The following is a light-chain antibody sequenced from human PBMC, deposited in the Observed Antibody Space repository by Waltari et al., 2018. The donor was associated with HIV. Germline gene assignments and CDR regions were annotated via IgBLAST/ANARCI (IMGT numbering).Light chain of an antibody. CDR1: QSVSHN. J-gene: IGKJ2*01. Sequence: EIVMTQSPATLSVAPGETATLSCRASQSVSHNLAWYQQKPGQPPRLVIYAASSRPATLTASCSGSGSGTEFTLPVSNRQSGDFGVYYCPQYSDWPRYTFGGGTTLEIK. CDR2: AAS. V-gene: IGKV3-15*01. CDR3: PQYSDWPRYT.